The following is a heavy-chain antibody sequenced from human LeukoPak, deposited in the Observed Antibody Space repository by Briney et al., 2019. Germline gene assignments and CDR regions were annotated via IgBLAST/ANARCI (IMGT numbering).Heavy chain of an antibody. D-gene: IGHD6-13*01. CDR3: STGGWPTAGTPRMDV. V-gene: IGHV3-7*01. Sequence: GGSLRLSCAASGFTLSSYWMIWVRQAPGKGLEWVANIKQDGSEISYVDSVKGRFTISRDNPKNTAYLQMNSLRGDDTGVYYCSTGGWPTAGTPRMDVWGQGTTVIVSS. CDR1: GFTLSSYW. CDR2: IKQDGSEI. J-gene: IGHJ6*02.